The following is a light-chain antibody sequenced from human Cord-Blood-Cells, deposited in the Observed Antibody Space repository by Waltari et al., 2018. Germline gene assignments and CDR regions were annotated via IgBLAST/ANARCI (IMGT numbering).Light chain of an antibody. V-gene: IGLV2-8*01. CDR1: RSDVGGYNY. CDR2: EVS. CDR3: SSYAGSNNLV. Sequence: QSALTQPPSASVSPGQSVTISCTGTRSDVGGYNYVSWYQQHPGKAPKLMIYEVSKRPSGVPDRFSGSKSGNTASLTVSGLQAEDEADYYCSSYAGSNNLVFGGGTKLTVL. J-gene: IGLJ3*02.